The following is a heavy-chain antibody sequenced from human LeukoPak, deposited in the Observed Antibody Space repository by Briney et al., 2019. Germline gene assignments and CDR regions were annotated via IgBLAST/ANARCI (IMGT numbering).Heavy chain of an antibody. CDR1: GGSFSGYY. CDR2: INHSGST. J-gene: IGHJ4*02. Sequence: KPSETLSLTCAVYGGSFSGYYWSWIRQPPGKGLEWIGEINHSGSTNYNPSPKSRVTISVDTSKNQFSLKLSSVTAADTAVYYCARGVCSSTSCRTYYFDYWGQGTLVTVSS. V-gene: IGHV4-34*01. CDR3: ARGVCSSTSCRTYYFDY. D-gene: IGHD2-2*01.